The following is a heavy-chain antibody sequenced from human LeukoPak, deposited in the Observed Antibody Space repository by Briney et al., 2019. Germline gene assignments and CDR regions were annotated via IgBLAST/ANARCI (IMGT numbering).Heavy chain of an antibody. J-gene: IGHJ4*02. D-gene: IGHD2-8*01. Sequence: GGSLRLSCAASGFTFSSYAMHWVRQAPGKGLEWVAVISYDGSNKYYADSVKGRFTISRDNSKNTLYLQMNSLRAEDTAVYYCATIVLMVPGGYWGQGTLVTVS. CDR1: GFTFSSYA. CDR3: ATIVLMVPGGY. CDR2: ISYDGSNK. V-gene: IGHV3-30-3*01.